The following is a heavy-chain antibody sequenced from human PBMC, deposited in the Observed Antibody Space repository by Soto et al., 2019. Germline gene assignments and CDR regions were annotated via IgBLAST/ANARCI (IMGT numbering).Heavy chain of an antibody. J-gene: IGHJ4*02. V-gene: IGHV3-23*01. CDR1: GFTFSNYA. CDR2: VSTSGGTT. Sequence: EVQLLESGGGLVQPGGSLRLSCVASGFTFSNYAMSWVRQAPGKGLEWVSGVSTSGGTTFYADSVKGRFTISRDNSENTLYLQMNSLRAADTAGYYCAKGMTDLCDDSGCTPIDYWGQGTLVTVSS. CDR3: AKGMTDLCDDSGCTPIDY. D-gene: IGHD3-16*01.